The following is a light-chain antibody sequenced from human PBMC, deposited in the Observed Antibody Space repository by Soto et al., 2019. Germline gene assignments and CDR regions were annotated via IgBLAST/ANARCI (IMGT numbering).Light chain of an antibody. J-gene: IGLJ2*01. CDR2: DVS. Sequence: QSALTQPASVSGSPGQSIAISCTGTNSDVGGYNYVSWYQQHPDKAPKLMIYDVSNRPSGVSDRFSGSKSGNTASLTISGLQSEAEAAYYCSSYTATSALVIFGGGTKLTVL. CDR1: NSDVGGYNY. V-gene: IGLV2-14*03. CDR3: SSYTATSALVI.